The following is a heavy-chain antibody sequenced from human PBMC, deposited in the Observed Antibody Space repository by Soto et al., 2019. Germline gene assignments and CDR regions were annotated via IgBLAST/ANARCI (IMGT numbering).Heavy chain of an antibody. CDR2: INPNSGGT. CDR3: ARGVQLERGYYYYYMDV. D-gene: IGHD1-1*01. J-gene: IGHJ6*03. CDR1: GYTFTGYY. V-gene: IGHV1-2*04. Sequence: ASVKVSCKASGYTFTGYYMHWVRQAPGQGLEWMGWINPNSGGTNYAQKFQGWVTMTRDTSISTAYMELSRLRSDDTAVYYCARGVQLERGYYYYYMDVWGKGNTVTVSS.